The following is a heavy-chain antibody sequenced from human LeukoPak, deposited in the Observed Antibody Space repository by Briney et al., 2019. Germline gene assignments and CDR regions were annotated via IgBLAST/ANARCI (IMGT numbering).Heavy chain of an antibody. J-gene: IGHJ3*01. D-gene: IGHD2-15*01. CDR3: TRFPWAHCSEC. Sequence: GGSLRLSCAASGFTFSSYSMNWVRQAPGKGLEWVSVIYSGGNTYYTDSVKGRFAISRDNSKNTVFLQMNNLRAEDTAVYYCTRFPWAHCSECWGQGTMVTVSS. CDR1: GFTFSSYS. CDR2: IYSGGNT. V-gene: IGHV3-53*01.